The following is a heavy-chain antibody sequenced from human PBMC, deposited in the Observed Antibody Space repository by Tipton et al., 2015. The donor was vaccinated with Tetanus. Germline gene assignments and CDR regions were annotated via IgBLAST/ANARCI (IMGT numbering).Heavy chain of an antibody. V-gene: IGHV4-59*12. Sequence: TLSLTCTVSGGSISSYYWSWIRQPPGKGLEWIGYIYYSGSTNYNPSLKSRVTISVDTSKNQFSLKLSSVTAADTAVYYCARDGSGSPDTDYGMDVWGQGTTVTVSS. CDR1: GGSISSYY. CDR3: ARDGSGSPDTDYGMDV. J-gene: IGHJ6*02. D-gene: IGHD3-10*01. CDR2: IYYSGST.